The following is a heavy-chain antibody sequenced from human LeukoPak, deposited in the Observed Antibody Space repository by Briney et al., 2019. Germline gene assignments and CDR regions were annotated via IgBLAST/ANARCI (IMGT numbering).Heavy chain of an antibody. V-gene: IGHV4-31*03. J-gene: IGHJ4*02. CDR3: AREGYYDSSGYLDY. CDR1: GGSISSGGYY. D-gene: IGHD3-22*01. CDR2: IYYSGST. Sequence: SETLSLTCTVSGGSISSGGYYWSWIRQHPGKGLEWIGYIYYSGSTYYNPSLKSRVTISVDTSKNQFSLKLSSVTAADMAVYYCAREGYYDSSGYLDYWGQGTLVTVSS.